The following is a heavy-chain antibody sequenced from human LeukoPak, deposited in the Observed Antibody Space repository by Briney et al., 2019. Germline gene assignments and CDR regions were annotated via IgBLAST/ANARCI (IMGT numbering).Heavy chain of an antibody. J-gene: IGHJ4*02. Sequence: GGSLRLSCAASGFTFSSYSMNWVRQAPGKGLEWVSSISSSSSYIYYADSVKGRFTISRDNAKNSLYPQMNSLRAEDTAVYYCATGLRSAVFDYWGQGTLVTVSS. V-gene: IGHV3-21*01. D-gene: IGHD1-14*01. CDR1: GFTFSSYS. CDR2: ISSSSSYI. CDR3: ATGLRSAVFDY.